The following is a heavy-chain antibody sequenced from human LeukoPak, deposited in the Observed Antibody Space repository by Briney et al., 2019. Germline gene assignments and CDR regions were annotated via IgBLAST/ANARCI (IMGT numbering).Heavy chain of an antibody. J-gene: IGHJ4*02. CDR2: LYYSGRI. D-gene: IGHD3-9*01. Sequence: SETLSLTCTVSDGSISSSSYYWAWIRQPPEKGLEWIASLYYSGRIYYNPSLESRVTISLDTSKNQFSLKLSSVTAADTAVYFCARGKNDILTGYYYHLDYWGQGNLVTVSS. CDR1: DGSISSSSYY. CDR3: ARGKNDILTGYYYHLDY. V-gene: IGHV4-39*01.